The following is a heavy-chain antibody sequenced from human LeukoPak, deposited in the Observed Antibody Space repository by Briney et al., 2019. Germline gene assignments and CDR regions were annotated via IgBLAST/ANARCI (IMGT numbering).Heavy chain of an antibody. CDR3: ARESAGISYYYYYMDV. CDR2: INPNSGGT. D-gene: IGHD2-15*01. Sequence: VASVKVSCKASGYTFTGYYMHWVRQAPGQGLEWMGWINPNSGGTNYAQKFQGRVTMTRDTSISTAYMELSRLRSDDTAVYYCARESAGISYYYYYMDVWGKGTTVTVSS. V-gene: IGHV1-2*02. J-gene: IGHJ6*03. CDR1: GYTFTGYY.